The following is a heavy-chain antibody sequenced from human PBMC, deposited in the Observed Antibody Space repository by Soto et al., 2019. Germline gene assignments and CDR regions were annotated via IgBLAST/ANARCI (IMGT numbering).Heavy chain of an antibody. Sequence: PSETLSLTCTVSGASISGFYWSWIRKSAGKGLEWIGRIYATGTTDYNPSLRSRVAMSVDISKKTFSLRLTSVTAADTGVYYCVRDGSKTLRDWFDPWGQGKLVTVSS. CDR1: GASISGFY. D-gene: IGHD4-17*01. CDR3: VRDGSKTLRDWFDP. V-gene: IGHV4-4*07. CDR2: IYATGTT. J-gene: IGHJ5*02.